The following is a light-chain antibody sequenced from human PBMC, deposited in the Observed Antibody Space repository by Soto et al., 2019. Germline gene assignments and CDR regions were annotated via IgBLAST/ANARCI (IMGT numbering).Light chain of an antibody. Sequence: EIVMTQSPATLSVSPGERATLSCRASQSVSSNLAWYQQKPGQAPRLLIYGASTRAAGIRARFSGSGSGTEFTLTISSLQSEDFAVSYCQQHHNWTPVYTFGQGTKLQIK. CDR1: QSVSSN. CDR3: QQHHNWTPVYT. J-gene: IGKJ2*01. CDR2: GAS. V-gene: IGKV3-15*01.